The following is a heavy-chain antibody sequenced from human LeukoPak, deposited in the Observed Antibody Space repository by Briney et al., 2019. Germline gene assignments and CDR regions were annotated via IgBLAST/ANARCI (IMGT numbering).Heavy chain of an antibody. J-gene: IGHJ4*02. CDR3: ASSSWYKAPY. D-gene: IGHD6-13*01. Sequence: GGSLRLSCAASGFTFSSYAMHWVRQAPGKGLEWVAVISYDGSNKYYADSVKGRFTIFRDNSKNTLYLQMNSLRAEDTAVYYCASSSWYKAPYWGQGTLVTVSS. V-gene: IGHV3-30-3*01. CDR2: ISYDGSNK. CDR1: GFTFSSYA.